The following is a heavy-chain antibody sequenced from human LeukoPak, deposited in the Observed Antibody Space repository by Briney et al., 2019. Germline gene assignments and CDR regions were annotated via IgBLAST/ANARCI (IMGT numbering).Heavy chain of an antibody. CDR3: AREEYYYDSSGYYDGFDI. CDR2: INPNSGDR. CDR1: GYTFTGYY. J-gene: IGHJ3*02. Sequence: ASVKVSCKASGYTFTGYYIHWVRQAPGQGLEWMGWINPNSGDRNYAQKFQGRVTMTSDTSISTAYMDLSRLTSDDTAVYYCAREEYYYDSSGYYDGFDIWGQGTMVTVSS. V-gene: IGHV1-2*02. D-gene: IGHD3-22*01.